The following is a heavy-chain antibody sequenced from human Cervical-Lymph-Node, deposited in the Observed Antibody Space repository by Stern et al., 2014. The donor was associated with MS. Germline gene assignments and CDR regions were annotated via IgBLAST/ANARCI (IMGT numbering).Heavy chain of an antibody. CDR2: IRSSGSTI. CDR3: ARANDEFWSGNSSFQRYYYGMDV. J-gene: IGHJ6*02. V-gene: IGHV3-48*02. D-gene: IGHD3-3*01. Sequence: EVQLLESGGGLVQPGGSLRLSWAASGFTSSSYSMNSVRQAPGKGLAWISYIRSSGSTIYYAHTVQGRFTIPRDNAQHSLYLQLNSLRDEDTAVYYCARANDEFWSGNSSFQRYYYGMDVWGQGTTVTVSS. CDR1: GFTSSSYS.